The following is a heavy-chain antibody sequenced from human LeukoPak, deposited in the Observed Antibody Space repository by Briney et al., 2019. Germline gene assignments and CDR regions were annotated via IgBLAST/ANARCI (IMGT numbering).Heavy chain of an antibody. D-gene: IGHD1-26*01. CDR3: ARDPIVGATWRRY. Sequence: GGSLRLSCAASEFTVSSNYMNWVRQAPGKGLEWVSAIYTGGDTYYADSVKGRFTISRDNSKNTLYLQMNSLRAEDTAVYYCARDPIVGATWRRYWGQGTLVTVSS. V-gene: IGHV3-53*01. CDR1: EFTVSSNY. CDR2: IYTGGDT. J-gene: IGHJ4*02.